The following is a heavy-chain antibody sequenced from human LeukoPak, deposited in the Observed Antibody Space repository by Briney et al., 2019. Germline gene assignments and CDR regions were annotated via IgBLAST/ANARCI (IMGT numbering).Heavy chain of an antibody. CDR3: ARDLRGTYYYGSGALY. CDR1: GYTFTGYY. D-gene: IGHD3-10*01. J-gene: IGHJ4*02. V-gene: IGHV1-2*02. CDR2: INPDTGAT. Sequence: ASVKLSCKASGYTFTGYYLHWVRQAPGQGLEWIGWINPDTGATNYAQKFRGRVTMARDTSINTVYMELTSLRSNDTAVYYCARDLRGTYYYGSGALYWGQGTLVTVSS.